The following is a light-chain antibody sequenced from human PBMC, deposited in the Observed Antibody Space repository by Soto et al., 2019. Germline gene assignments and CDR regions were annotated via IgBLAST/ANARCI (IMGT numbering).Light chain of an antibody. CDR2: GNS. CDR1: SSNIGAGYD. Sequence: QSVLTQPPSVSGAPGQRVTISCTGSSSNIGAGYDVHWYQQLPGTAPKLLIYGNSNRPSGIPDRFSGSKYGTSASLAITGLQAEDEADYYCQSYDSSLSVGVFGGGTKLTVL. V-gene: IGLV1-40*01. J-gene: IGLJ3*02. CDR3: QSYDSSLSVGV.